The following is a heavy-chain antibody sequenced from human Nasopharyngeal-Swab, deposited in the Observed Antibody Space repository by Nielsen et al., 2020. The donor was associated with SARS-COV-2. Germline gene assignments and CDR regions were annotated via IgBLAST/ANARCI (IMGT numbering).Heavy chain of an antibody. D-gene: IGHD3-22*01. CDR3: ARDDSSPHVGAFDI. CDR2: ISSSGSTI. J-gene: IGHJ3*02. V-gene: IGHV3-48*03. CDR1: GFTFSSYE. Sequence: GGSLRLSCAASGFTFSSYEMNWVRQAPGKGLEWVSYISSSGSTIYYADSVKGRFTISRDNAKNSLYLQMNSLRAEDTAVYYCARDDSSPHVGAFDIWGQGTVVTVSS.